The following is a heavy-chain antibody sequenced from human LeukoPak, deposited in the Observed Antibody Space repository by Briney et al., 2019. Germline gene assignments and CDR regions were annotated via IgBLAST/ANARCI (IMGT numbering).Heavy chain of an antibody. CDR3: AKPHRAYCSSTSCSTAFDP. J-gene: IGHJ5*02. CDR2: ISGSGGST. Sequence: PGGSLRLSCAASGFTFSSYAMSWVRQAPGKGLEWVSAISGSGGSTYYADSVKGRFTISRGNSKNTLYLQMNSLRAEDTAVYYCAKPHRAYCSSTSCSTAFDPWGQGTLVTVSS. CDR1: GFTFSSYA. V-gene: IGHV3-23*01. D-gene: IGHD2-2*02.